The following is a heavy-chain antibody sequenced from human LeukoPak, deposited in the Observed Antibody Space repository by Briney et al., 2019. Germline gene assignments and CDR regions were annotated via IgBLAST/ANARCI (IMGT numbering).Heavy chain of an antibody. V-gene: IGHV1-8*01. J-gene: IGHJ5*02. CDR1: GYTFIRHD. CDR2: MNPNTGNS. Sequence: ASVRVSCKTSGYTFIRHDINWVRHATGQGLEGMGWMNPNTGNSFFAQKFEGRVTMIWDTSISTAYMELTSLTSEDTAVYYCARGQVGYCGTSSCYFDPWGEGTLVTVSS. CDR3: ARGQVGYCGTSSCYFDP. D-gene: IGHD2-15*01.